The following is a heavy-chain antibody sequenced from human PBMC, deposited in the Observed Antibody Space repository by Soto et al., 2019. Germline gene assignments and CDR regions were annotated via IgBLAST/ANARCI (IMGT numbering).Heavy chain of an antibody. V-gene: IGHV2-5*02. CDR3: AHISVGSTSYYPQGMDV. D-gene: IGHD1-26*01. J-gene: IGHJ6*02. Sequence: QITLKESGPTLVKPKATLTLTCTFSGFSLTTSGVGVGWLRQPPGQALEWLARIYWDDDEGYSPSLRSRLSITKDTSQNQVVLTMTDMYHVDTATYYCAHISVGSTSYYPQGMDVWGQGTTVTVSS. CDR2: IYWDDDE. CDR1: GFSLTTSGVG.